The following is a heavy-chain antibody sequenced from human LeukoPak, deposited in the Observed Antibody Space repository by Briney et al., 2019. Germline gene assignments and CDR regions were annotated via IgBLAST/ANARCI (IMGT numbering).Heavy chain of an antibody. Sequence: PGGSLRLSCAASGFTFSTYAMHWVRQAPGKGLEWVAVISYDGSIKYYADFVRGRFTSSRDNSKNTLYLQMNSLRAEDTAVYYCARDLPLEYSGGWYAPDYWGQGTLVSVSS. CDR3: ARDLPLEYSGGWYAPDY. J-gene: IGHJ4*02. V-gene: IGHV3-30*04. D-gene: IGHD6-19*01. CDR2: ISYDGSIK. CDR1: GFTFSTYA.